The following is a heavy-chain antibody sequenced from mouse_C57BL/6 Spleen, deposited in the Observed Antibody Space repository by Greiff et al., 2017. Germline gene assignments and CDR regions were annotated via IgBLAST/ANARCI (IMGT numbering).Heavy chain of an antibody. J-gene: IGHJ2*01. V-gene: IGHV14-4*01. CDR2: IDPENGDT. CDR1: GFNIKDDY. CDR3: TTGYDPRGY. D-gene: IGHD2-3*01. Sequence: EVQVVESGAELVRPGASVKLSCTASGFNIKDDYMHWVKQRPEQGLEWIGWIDPENGDTEYASKFQGKATITADTSSNTAYLQLSSLTSEDTAVYYCTTGYDPRGYWGQGTTLTVSS.